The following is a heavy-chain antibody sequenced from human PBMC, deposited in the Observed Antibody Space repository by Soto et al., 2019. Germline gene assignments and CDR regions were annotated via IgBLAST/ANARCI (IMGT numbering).Heavy chain of an antibody. V-gene: IGHV3-23*01. CDR3: AKDLAYCGGDCYDAFDN. D-gene: IGHD2-21*02. CDR2: ICGSGGST. CDR1: GFTFSSYA. J-gene: IGHJ3*02. Sequence: GGSLRLSCAASGFTFSSYAMSWVRQAPGKGLEWVSAICGSGGSTYYADSVKGRYTISRDNSKNTLYLQMNSVRAEDTAVYYCAKDLAYCGGDCYDAFDNWGQGTMVNVSS.